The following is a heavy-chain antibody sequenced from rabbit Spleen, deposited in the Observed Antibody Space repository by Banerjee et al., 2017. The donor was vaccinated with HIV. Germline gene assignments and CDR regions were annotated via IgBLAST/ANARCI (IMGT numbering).Heavy chain of an antibody. Sequence: QSLEESGGDLVQPEGSLTLTCTASGFSFSSSDYMCWVRQAPGKGLEWIACIDIGDATTNYASWVNGRFSISKTSSTTVTLHMTSLTDADTATYFCARDGYVNSDARYYFDLWGPGTLVTVS. CDR1: GFSFSSSDY. V-gene: IGHV1S40*01. CDR3: ARDGYVNSDARYYFDL. CDR2: IDIGDATT. D-gene: IGHD8-1*01. J-gene: IGHJ4*01.